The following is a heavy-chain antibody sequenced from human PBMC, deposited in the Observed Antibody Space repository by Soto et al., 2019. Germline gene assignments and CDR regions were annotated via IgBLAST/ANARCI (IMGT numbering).Heavy chain of an antibody. V-gene: IGHV3-33*01. J-gene: IGHJ4*02. CDR1: GFSFGSYG. Sequence: PGGSLRLSCAATGFSFGSYGMHWVRQAPGKGLECVAIIWYDGSNKYYADSVKGRFTISRDNSKNTLYLQMNSLRAEDTAVYYCARPRSSGYSNSWPFDYWGQGTLVTVSS. CDR2: IWYDGSNK. D-gene: IGHD6-13*01. CDR3: ARPRSSGYSNSWPFDY.